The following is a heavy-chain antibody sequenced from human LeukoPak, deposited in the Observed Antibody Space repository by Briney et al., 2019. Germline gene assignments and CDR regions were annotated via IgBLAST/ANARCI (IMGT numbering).Heavy chain of an antibody. D-gene: IGHD5-18*01. CDR2: IIPIFGTA. CDR1: GGTFSSYA. CDR3: ARVGYSYRVVGSFDY. Sequence: SVKVSCKASGGTFSSYAISWVRQAPGQGLEWMGGIIPIFGTANYAQKFQGRVTITADESTSTAYMELSSLRSEDTAVYYCARVGYSYRVVGSFDYWGQGTLVTVSS. J-gene: IGHJ4*02. V-gene: IGHV1-69*13.